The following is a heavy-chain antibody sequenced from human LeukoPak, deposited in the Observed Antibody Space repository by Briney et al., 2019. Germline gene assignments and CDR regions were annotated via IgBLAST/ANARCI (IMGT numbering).Heavy chain of an antibody. Sequence: PGGSLTLSCAASGFTFSSYSMNWVRQAAGKGLEWVSYISRSSSTIYYAASVKGRSTISRDNAKNSLYLQMHSLRAEDTAVYYCARAGDSGSPWGFLDYWGQGTLVTVSP. J-gene: IGHJ4*02. CDR1: GFTFSSYS. CDR3: ARAGDSGSPWGFLDY. CDR2: ISRSSSTI. D-gene: IGHD3-10*01. V-gene: IGHV3-48*04.